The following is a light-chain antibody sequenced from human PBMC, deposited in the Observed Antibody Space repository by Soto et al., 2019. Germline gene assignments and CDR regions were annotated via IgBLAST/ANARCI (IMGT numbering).Light chain of an antibody. CDR3: AAWDDSLSGWV. Sequence: QSVLTQPPSASGTPGQRGTISCSGSSSTFGGNYVYWFQQLPGAAPKLLIHSNNQRPSGVPDRFSGSKPGTSASLAISGLRSEDEADYYCAAWDDSLSGWVFGGGTKLTVL. CDR2: SNN. CDR1: SSTFGGNY. J-gene: IGLJ3*02. V-gene: IGLV1-47*02.